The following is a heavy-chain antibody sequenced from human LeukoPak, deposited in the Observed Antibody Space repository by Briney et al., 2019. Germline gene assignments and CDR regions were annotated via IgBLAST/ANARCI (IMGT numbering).Heavy chain of an antibody. D-gene: IGHD3-22*01. CDR2: IIPIFGTA. Sequence: SVKVSCKASGGTFSSYAISWVRQAPGQGLEWMGGIIPIFGTANYAQKFQGRVTITADESTSTAYMELSSLRSEDTAVYYCARDHTAYYYDSSGLGYWGQGTLVTVSS. CDR1: GGTFSSYA. V-gene: IGHV1-69*13. J-gene: IGHJ4*02. CDR3: ARDHTAYYYDSSGLGY.